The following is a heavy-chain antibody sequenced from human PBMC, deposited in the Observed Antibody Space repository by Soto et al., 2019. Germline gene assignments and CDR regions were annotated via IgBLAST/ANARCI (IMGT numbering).Heavy chain of an antibody. CDR1: GGSLSSCSYY. Sequence: QLQLQESGPGLVKPSETLSLTCTVSGGSLSSCSYYWGWIRQPPGKGLEWIGSIYYSGSTYYNPSLKSRVTISVDTSKNQFSLKLSSVTAADTAVYYCARGGRYYYYMDVWGKGTTVTVSS. D-gene: IGHD3-16*01. J-gene: IGHJ6*03. CDR3: ARGGRYYYYMDV. V-gene: IGHV4-39*01. CDR2: IYYSGST.